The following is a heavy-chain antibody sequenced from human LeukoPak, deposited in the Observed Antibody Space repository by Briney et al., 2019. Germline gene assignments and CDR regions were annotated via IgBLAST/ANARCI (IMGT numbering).Heavy chain of an antibody. CDR3: AREIEGVRTYYYYYVDV. V-gene: IGHV4-61*02. CDR2: IYTSGST. CDR1: GGSISSGSYY. D-gene: IGHD2-2*01. J-gene: IGHJ6*03. Sequence: SETLSLTCTVSGGSISSGSYYWSWIRQPAGKGLEWIGRIYTSGSTNYNPSLKSRVTISVDTSKNQFSLKLSSVTAADTAVYYCAREIEGVRTYYYYYVDVWGKGTTVTISS.